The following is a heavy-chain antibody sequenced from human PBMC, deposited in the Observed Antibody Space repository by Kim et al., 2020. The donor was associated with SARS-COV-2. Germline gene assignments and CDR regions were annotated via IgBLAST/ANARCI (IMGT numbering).Heavy chain of an antibody. V-gene: IGHV3-23*01. D-gene: IGHD2-2*01. CDR3: AKGGGPYAGDYPGY. CDR2: ISGSGGST. J-gene: IGHJ4*02. Sequence: GGSLRLSCAASGFTFSSYAMSWVRQAPGKGLEWVSAISGSGGSTYHAGSVKGRFTISRDNSKNTLYLQMNSLRAEDTAVYFCAKGGGPYAGDYPGYWGQGTLVTVSS. CDR1: GFTFSSYA.